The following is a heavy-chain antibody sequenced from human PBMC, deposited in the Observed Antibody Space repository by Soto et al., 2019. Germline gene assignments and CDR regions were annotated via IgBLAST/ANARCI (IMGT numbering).Heavy chain of an antibody. D-gene: IGHD5-12*01. CDR2: ISGSGDST. J-gene: IGHJ4*02. Sequence: EVQLLESGGGLVQPGGSLRLSCAASGFTFSSYAMSWVRQAPGKGLAWVSAISGSGDSTYYADSVKGRFTISRDNSKNTLYLQMNSLRAEDTAVYYCAKKVVRYSGYHYYWGQGTLVTVSS. CDR3: AKKVVRYSGYHYY. V-gene: IGHV3-23*01. CDR1: GFTFSSYA.